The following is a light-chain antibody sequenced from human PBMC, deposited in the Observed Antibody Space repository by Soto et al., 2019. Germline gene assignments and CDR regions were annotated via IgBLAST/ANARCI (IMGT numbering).Light chain of an antibody. J-gene: IGLJ3*02. V-gene: IGLV8-61*01. CDR1: SGSVSTSHY. CDR3: LLFMSSGISV. CDR2: NTD. Sequence: QTVVTQEPSLSVSPGGTVTLTCGLSSGSVSTSHYPSWYHQTPGQTPRTLIYNTDTRLSGVPERFSASILGNKAALTITGAQADDECDYYCLLFMSSGISVFGGGTKVTVL.